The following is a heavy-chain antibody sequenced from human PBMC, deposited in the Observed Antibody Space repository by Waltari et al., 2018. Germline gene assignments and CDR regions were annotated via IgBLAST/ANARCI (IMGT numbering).Heavy chain of an antibody. V-gene: IGHV4-39*07. CDR1: GGSISSSSYY. Sequence: QLQLQESGPGLVKPSETLSLTCTVSGGSISSSSYYWGWIRQPPGKGLEWIGSIYYSGSTYYTPSLKSRVTISVDTSKNQFSLKLSSVTAADTAVYYWARGVRGYYGSGGIDYWGQGTLVTVSS. D-gene: IGHD3-10*01. CDR2: IYYSGST. J-gene: IGHJ4*02. CDR3: ARGVRGYYGSGGIDY.